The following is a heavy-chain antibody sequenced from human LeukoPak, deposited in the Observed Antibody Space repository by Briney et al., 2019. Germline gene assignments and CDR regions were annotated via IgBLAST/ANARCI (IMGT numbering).Heavy chain of an antibody. CDR1: GGTFSSYA. V-gene: IGHV1-69*05. CDR2: IIPIFGTA. Sequence: SVKVSCKASGGTFSSYAISWVRQAPGQGLEWMGGIIPIFGTANYAQKFQGRVTITTDESTSTAYMELSSLRSEDTAVYYCARDTGLDYDYVWGSYRPNWFDPWGQGTLVTVSS. J-gene: IGHJ5*02. CDR3: ARDTGLDYDYVWGSYRPNWFDP. D-gene: IGHD3-16*02.